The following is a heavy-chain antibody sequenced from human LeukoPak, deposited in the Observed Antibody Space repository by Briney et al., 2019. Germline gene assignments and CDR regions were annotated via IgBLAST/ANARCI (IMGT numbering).Heavy chain of an antibody. Sequence: GESLKISCNGSGYXFTSYWICWVRQMPGKGLEWMGIIYPGDSDTRYSPSFQGQVTISVDKSISTAYLQWSRLKASDTAMYYCARRGSGWYVDYWGQGTLVTVSS. CDR1: GYXFTSYW. D-gene: IGHD6-19*01. V-gene: IGHV5-51*01. J-gene: IGHJ4*02. CDR2: IYPGDSDT. CDR3: ARRGSGWYVDY.